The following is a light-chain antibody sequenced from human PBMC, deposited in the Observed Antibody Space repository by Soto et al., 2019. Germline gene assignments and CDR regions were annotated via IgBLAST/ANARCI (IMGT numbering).Light chain of an antibody. CDR3: CSYAGSSAVV. V-gene: IGLV2-23*01. J-gene: IGLJ2*01. CDR1: SSDVGSYNL. Sequence: QSVLTQPASVSGSPGQSITISCTGTSSDVGSYNLVSWYQQHRGKAPQLMIYEGSKRPSGASNRFSGYKSGNTAPLPISGLQAEDEADYYCCSYAGSSAVVFGGVTKLTVL. CDR2: EGS.